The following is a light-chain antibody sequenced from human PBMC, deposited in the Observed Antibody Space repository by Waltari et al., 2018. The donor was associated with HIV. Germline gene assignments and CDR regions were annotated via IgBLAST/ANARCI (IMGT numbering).Light chain of an antibody. CDR2: DVT. CDR1: SSDIGAYNY. CDR3: ASHAGSKDV. J-gene: IGLJ2*01. V-gene: IGLV2-8*01. Sequence: QSALPQTPSASGTPGQSVTISCTGNSSDIGAYNYVAWYQQYPGKAPKLMIYDVTKRPSGVPDRFSGSKSGNTASLTVSGLQAEDYADYYCASHAGSKDVFGGGTKLTVL.